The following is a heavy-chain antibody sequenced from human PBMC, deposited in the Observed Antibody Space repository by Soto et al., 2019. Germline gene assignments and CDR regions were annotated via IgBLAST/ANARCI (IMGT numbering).Heavy chain of an antibody. D-gene: IGHD5-18*01. CDR2: INHSGST. V-gene: IGHV4-34*01. CDR3: ARARGYSYGYSDY. J-gene: IGHJ4*02. CDR1: GGSFSGYY. Sequence: PSETLSLTCAVYGGSFSGYYWSWIRQPPGKGLEWIGEINHSGSTNYNPSLKSRVTISVDTSKNQFSLELSSVTAADTAVYYCARARGYSYGYSDYWGQGTLVTVSS.